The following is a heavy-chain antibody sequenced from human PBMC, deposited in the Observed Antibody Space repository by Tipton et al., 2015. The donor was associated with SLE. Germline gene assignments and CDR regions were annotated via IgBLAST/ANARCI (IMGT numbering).Heavy chain of an antibody. V-gene: IGHV4-61*02. CDR3: ARDDDILTGYYIH. Sequence: TLSLTCTVSGGSISTSSYYWDWIRQPPGKGLEWIGRIYTSGSTNYNPSLKSRVTISVDTSKNQFSLKLSSVTAADTAAYYCARDDDILTGYYIHWGQGTLVTVSS. CDR1: GGSISTSSYY. D-gene: IGHD3-9*01. J-gene: IGHJ4*02. CDR2: IYTSGST.